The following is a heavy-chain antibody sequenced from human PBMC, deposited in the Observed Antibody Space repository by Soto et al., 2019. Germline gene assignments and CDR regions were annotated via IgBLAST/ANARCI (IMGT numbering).Heavy chain of an antibody. CDR2: IWSDGSNE. Sequence: GGSLRLSCAASGFTFSAHGIHWVRQAPGKGLEWVAVIWSDGSNEYYADSVRGRFTISRGNSKNTLDLQMDSLRADDTALYYCARDTGSGVDYALDVWGQGTTVTVSS. J-gene: IGHJ6*02. V-gene: IGHV3-33*01. CDR1: GFTFSAHG. D-gene: IGHD3-3*01. CDR3: ARDTGSGVDYALDV.